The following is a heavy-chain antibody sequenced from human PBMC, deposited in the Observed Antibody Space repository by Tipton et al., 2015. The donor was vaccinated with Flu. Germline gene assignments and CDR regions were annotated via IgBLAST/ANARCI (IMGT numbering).Heavy chain of an antibody. Sequence: SLRLSCEGSGFMFSSFWMGWVRQAPGKGLEWVASIKHDGGEEKYVDSVKGRFTISRDNAKNSVFLQMKSLRVEDTALYFCVRDRYGKGFDYWGHGTSVTVPS. CDR1: GFMFSSFW. J-gene: IGHJ4*01. CDR2: IKHDGGEE. CDR3: VRDRYGKGFDY. V-gene: IGHV3-7*01. D-gene: IGHD4-17*01.